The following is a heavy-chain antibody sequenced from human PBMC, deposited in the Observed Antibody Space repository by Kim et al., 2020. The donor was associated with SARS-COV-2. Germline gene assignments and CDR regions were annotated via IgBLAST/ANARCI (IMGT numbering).Heavy chain of an antibody. J-gene: IGHJ4*02. CDR3: TRGGEKGYCSGGTCLDFDY. Sequence: KGRLTMSRDNSNNSLYLQMDSLRADDTAVYYCTRGGEKGYCSGGTCLDFDYWGQGTLVTVSS. V-gene: IGHV3-53*03. D-gene: IGHD2-15*01.